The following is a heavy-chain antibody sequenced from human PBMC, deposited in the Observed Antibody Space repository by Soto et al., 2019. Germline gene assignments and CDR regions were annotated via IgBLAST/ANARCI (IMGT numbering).Heavy chain of an antibody. CDR1: GFTFSSYA. J-gene: IGHJ5*02. Sequence: GGSLRLSCAASGFTFSSYAMHWVRQAPGKGLEWVAVISYDGSNKYYADSVKGRFTISRDNSKNTLYLQMNSLRAEDTAVYYCASGWYYYDSSAQFDPWGQGTLVTVSS. CDR3: ASGWYYYDSSAQFDP. V-gene: IGHV3-30-3*01. D-gene: IGHD3-22*01. CDR2: ISYDGSNK.